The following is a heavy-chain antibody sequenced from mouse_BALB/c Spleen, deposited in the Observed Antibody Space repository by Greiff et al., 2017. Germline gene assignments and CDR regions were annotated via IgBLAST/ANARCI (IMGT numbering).Heavy chain of an antibody. J-gene: IGHJ4*01. D-gene: IGHD1-1*01. Sequence: EVQLQESGPSLVKPSQTLSLTCSVTGDSITSGYWNWIRKFPGNKLEYMGYISYSGSTYYNPSLKSRISITRDTSKNQYYLQLNSVTTEDTATYYCARKNYYGSSLGAMDYWGQGTSVTVSS. CDR3: ARKNYYGSSLGAMDY. CDR1: GDSITSGY. V-gene: IGHV3-8*02. CDR2: ISYSGST.